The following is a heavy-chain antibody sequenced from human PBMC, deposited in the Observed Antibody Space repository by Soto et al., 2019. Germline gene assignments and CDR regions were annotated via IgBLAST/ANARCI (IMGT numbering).Heavy chain of an antibody. CDR3: AKDQRILTGSRSGAFDY. D-gene: IGHD3-9*01. CDR1: GFTFDDYA. CDR2: ISWNSGSI. Sequence: EVQLVESGGGLVQPGRSLRLSCAASGFTFDDYAMHWVRQAPGKGLEWVSGISWNSGSIGYADSVKGRFTISRDNAKNSLYLQMNSLRAEDTALYYCAKDQRILTGSRSGAFDYWGQGTLVTVSS. V-gene: IGHV3-9*01. J-gene: IGHJ4*02.